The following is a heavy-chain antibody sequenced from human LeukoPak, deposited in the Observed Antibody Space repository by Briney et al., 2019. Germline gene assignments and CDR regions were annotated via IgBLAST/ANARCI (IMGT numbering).Heavy chain of an antibody. D-gene: IGHD4-17*01. J-gene: IGHJ3*02. CDR2: INPNSGGT. CDR1: GYTFTGYY. CDR3: ASTTVTTHAFDI. Sequence: GAPVKVSCKASGYTFTGYYMHWVRQAPGQGLEWMGRINPNSGGTNYAQKFQGRVTMTRDTSISTAYMELSRLRSDDTAVYYCASTTVTTHAFDIWGQGTMVTVSS. V-gene: IGHV1-2*06.